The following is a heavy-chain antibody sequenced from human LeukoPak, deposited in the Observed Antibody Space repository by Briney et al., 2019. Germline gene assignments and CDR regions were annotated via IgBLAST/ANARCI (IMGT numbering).Heavy chain of an antibody. CDR1: GFTFSSYW. D-gene: IGHD6-13*01. CDR3: ARVSSSSWWALDY. Sequence: AGGSLRLSCAASGFTFSSYWMHWVRQAPGKGLVWVSRINTDGSSTSYADSVKGRFTISRDNAKNTLYLQMNSLRAEDTAVYYCARVSSSSWWALDYWGQGTLVTASS. J-gene: IGHJ4*02. CDR2: INTDGSST. V-gene: IGHV3-74*01.